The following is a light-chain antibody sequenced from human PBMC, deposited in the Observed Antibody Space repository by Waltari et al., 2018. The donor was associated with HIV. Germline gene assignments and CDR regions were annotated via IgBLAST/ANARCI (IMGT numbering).Light chain of an antibody. CDR2: CNG. Sequence: QSVLTQPPSVSGAPGQRVTISCTGSSSNIGAGYDVHWYQQLPGTAPKRPISCNGNRPSGVPDRFSGSNSGTSASLAITGLQAEDEADYYCQSYDSSLSARYVFGTGTKVTVL. V-gene: IGLV1-40*01. CDR3: QSYDSSLSARYV. CDR1: SSNIGAGYD. J-gene: IGLJ1*01.